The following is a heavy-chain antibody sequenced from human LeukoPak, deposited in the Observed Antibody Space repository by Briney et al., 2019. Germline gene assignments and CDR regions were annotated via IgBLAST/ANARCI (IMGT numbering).Heavy chain of an antibody. CDR2: IKQDGSEK. Sequence: GGSLRLSCAASGFIFTSYWMSWVRQAPGKGLEWVANIKQDGSEKYYVDSVKGRFTISRDNAKNSLYLQMNSLRAADTGVYYCARVSSSGWDYYYYYYMDVWGKGTTVTVSS. D-gene: IGHD6-19*01. J-gene: IGHJ6*03. V-gene: IGHV3-7*01. CDR3: ARVSSSGWDYYYYYYMDV. CDR1: GFIFTSYW.